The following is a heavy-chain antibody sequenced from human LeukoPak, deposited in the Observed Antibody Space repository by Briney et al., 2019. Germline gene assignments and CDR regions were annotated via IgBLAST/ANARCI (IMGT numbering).Heavy chain of an antibody. Sequence: KPSETLSLTCTVSGGSISSSSYYWGWIRQPPGKGLEWIGSIYYSGSTYYNPSLKSRVTISVDTSKNQFSLKLSSVTAADTAVYYCAIPIAVAGQGWFDPWGQGTLVTFSS. V-gene: IGHV4-39*01. D-gene: IGHD6-19*01. CDR3: AIPIAVAGQGWFDP. J-gene: IGHJ5*02. CDR2: IYYSGST. CDR1: GGSISSSSYY.